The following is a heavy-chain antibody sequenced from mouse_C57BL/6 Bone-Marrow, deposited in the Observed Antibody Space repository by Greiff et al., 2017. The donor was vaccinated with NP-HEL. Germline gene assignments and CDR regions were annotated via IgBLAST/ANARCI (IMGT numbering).Heavy chain of an antibody. D-gene: IGHD2-1*01. V-gene: IGHV2-2*01. CDR2: IWSGGST. CDR1: GFSLTSYG. Sequence: VQLVESGPGLVQPSQSLSITCTVSGFSLTSYGVHWVRQSPGKGPEWLGVIWSGGSTDYNAAFISRLSISKDNSKSQVFFKMNSLQADDTAIYYCARMDGNYFWFAYWGQGTLVTVSA. J-gene: IGHJ3*01. CDR3: ARMDGNYFWFAY.